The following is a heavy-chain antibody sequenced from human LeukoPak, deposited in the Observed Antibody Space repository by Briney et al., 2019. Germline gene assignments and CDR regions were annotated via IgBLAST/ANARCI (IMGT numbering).Heavy chain of an antibody. CDR3: ARHADYYGSGSYYTEGNWFDP. J-gene: IGHJ5*02. CDR1: GGSISSYY. D-gene: IGHD3-10*01. V-gene: IGHV4-59*08. CDR2: IYYSGST. Sequence: SETLSLTCTVSGGSISSYYWSWIRQPPGKGLEWIGYIYYSGSTNYNPSLKSRVTISVDTSKNQFSLKLSSVTAADTAVYYYARHADYYGSGSYYTEGNWFDPWGQGTLVTVSS.